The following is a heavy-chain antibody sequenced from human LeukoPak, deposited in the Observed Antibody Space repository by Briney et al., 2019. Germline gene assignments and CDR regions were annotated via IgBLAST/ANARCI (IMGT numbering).Heavy chain of an antibody. V-gene: IGHV4-34*01. Sequence: TSETLSLTCTVSGGSISSYYWSWIRQPPGKGLEWIGEINHSGSTNYNPSLKSRVTISVDTSKNQFSLKLSSVTAADTAVYYCAGKDYDFWSGSDAFDIWGQGTMVTVSS. D-gene: IGHD3-3*01. CDR3: AGKDYDFWSGSDAFDI. CDR2: INHSGST. CDR1: GGSISSYY. J-gene: IGHJ3*02.